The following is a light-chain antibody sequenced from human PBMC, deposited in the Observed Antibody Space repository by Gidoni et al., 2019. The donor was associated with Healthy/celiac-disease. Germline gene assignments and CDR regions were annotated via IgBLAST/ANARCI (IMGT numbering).Light chain of an antibody. CDR1: QSISSW. V-gene: IGKV1-5*03. CDR2: KAS. Sequence: DIQMTQSPSTLSASVGDRVTITCRASQSISSWLAWYQQKPGKAPKLLIYKASSLESGVPSRFSGSGSGTEFTLTISSLQPDDFATYYCQQYNSYSYXFXQGTXLEIK. CDR3: QQYNSYSYX. J-gene: IGKJ2*01.